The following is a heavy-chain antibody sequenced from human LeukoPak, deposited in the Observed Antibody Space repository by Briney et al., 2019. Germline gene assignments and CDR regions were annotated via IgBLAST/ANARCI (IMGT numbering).Heavy chain of an antibody. J-gene: IGHJ1*01. CDR1: GYIFSSYD. V-gene: IGHV1-8*01. Sequence: ASVTVSCKASGYIFSSYDINWVRQATGQGLEWMRWMNPNSGNTGYAQKFQGRVTMTRNTSTSTAYMELSSLRSEDTAVYYCARRTTDSSGYYYDTKYFHYWGQGTLVTVSS. CDR3: ARRTTDSSGYYYDTKYFHY. CDR2: MNPNSGNT. D-gene: IGHD3-22*01.